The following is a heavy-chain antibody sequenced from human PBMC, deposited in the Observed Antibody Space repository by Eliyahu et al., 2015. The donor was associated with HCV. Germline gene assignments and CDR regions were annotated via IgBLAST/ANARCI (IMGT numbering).Heavy chain of an antibody. CDR1: GFMFNTYA. CDR2: LSGKGDRT. CDR3: ARDRQDRYCSGGSCGELDY. J-gene: IGHJ4*02. Sequence: EVQLLESGGGSVQPGGFLRLSCAAXGFMFNTYAXNWXRQAPGKGLEWVSSLSGKGDRTFYAESVKGRFTIXRDNSKKTLYLQMNSLIAEDTAVYFCARDRQDRYCSGGSCGELDYWGQGTLVTVSS. D-gene: IGHD2-15*01. V-gene: IGHV3-23*01.